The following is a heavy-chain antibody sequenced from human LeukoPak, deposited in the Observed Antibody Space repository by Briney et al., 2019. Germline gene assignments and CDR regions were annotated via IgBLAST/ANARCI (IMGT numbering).Heavy chain of an antibody. CDR1: GFTFSSYW. J-gene: IGHJ6*02. CDR3: ARVYGSGSYLGYYGMDV. Sequence: GGSLRLSCAASGFTFSSYWMSWVRQAPGKGLEWVANIKQDGSEKYYVDSVKGRFTISRDNAKNSLYLQMNSLRAEDTAVYYCARVYGSGSYLGYYGMDVWGQGTTVTVSS. D-gene: IGHD3-10*01. CDR2: IKQDGSEK. V-gene: IGHV3-7*01.